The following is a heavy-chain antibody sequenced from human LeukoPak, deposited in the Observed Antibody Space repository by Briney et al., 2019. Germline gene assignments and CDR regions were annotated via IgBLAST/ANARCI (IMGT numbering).Heavy chain of an antibody. Sequence: GGSLRLSCAASGFTVSSNYMSWVRQAPGKGLEWVSVIYSCGSTYYADSVKGRFTISRDNSKNTLYLQMNSLRAEDTAVYYCARAHYDSSGYYLNSFDYWGQGTLVTVSS. V-gene: IGHV3-66*03. D-gene: IGHD3-22*01. CDR1: GFTVSSNY. J-gene: IGHJ4*02. CDR2: IYSCGST. CDR3: ARAHYDSSGYYLNSFDY.